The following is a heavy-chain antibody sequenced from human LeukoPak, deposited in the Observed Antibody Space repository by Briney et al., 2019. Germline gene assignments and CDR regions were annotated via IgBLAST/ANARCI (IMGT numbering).Heavy chain of an antibody. Sequence: TASETLSLTCAVYGGSFSGYYWSWIRQPPGKGLEWIGEINHSGSTNYNPSLKSRVTISVDTSKNQFSLKLSSVTAADTAVYYCARDFGYGDYFFDDWGQGTLVTVSS. CDR3: ARDFGYGDYFFDD. V-gene: IGHV4-34*01. CDR2: INHSGST. CDR1: GGSFSGYY. D-gene: IGHD4-17*01. J-gene: IGHJ4*02.